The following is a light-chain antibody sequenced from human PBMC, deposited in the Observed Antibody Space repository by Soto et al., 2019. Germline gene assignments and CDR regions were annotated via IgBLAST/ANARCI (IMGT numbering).Light chain of an antibody. V-gene: IGKV1-5*01. CDR2: DAS. Sequence: DIQVTQSPSTLSASAGDRVTITCRASQSISSWLAWYQQKPGKAPKLLIYDASSLESGVPSRFSGSGSGTEFTLTISSLQPDDFATYYCQQYNSYSTFGQGTKVEIK. CDR1: QSISSW. J-gene: IGKJ1*01. CDR3: QQYNSYST.